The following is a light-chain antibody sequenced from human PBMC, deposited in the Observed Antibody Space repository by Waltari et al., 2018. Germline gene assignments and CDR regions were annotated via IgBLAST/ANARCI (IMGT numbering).Light chain of an antibody. V-gene: IGLV3-1*01. J-gene: IGLJ2*01. CDR1: KLGDTY. Sequence: SYDLTQPPSMSVSPGQTASITCSGDKLGDTYACWYQQKPGQSPVLVIYQDTRRPSTIPARFPASTSGNTATLTISGTQAMDEADYYCQAWDGTTVIFGGGTKLTVL. CDR2: QDT. CDR3: QAWDGTTVI.